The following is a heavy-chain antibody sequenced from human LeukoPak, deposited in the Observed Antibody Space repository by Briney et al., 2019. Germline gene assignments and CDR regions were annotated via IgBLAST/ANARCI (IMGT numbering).Heavy chain of an antibody. CDR3: ARGHSYGPGPTPD. CDR2: INGDGSST. D-gene: IGHD5-18*01. CDR1: EFTFSSYW. Sequence: GGSLRLSCTASEFTFSSYWMHWVRQPPGKGLVWVSRINGDGSSTSYADAVKGRFTISRDNAKNTLYLRMNSLRAEDTAVYYCARGHSYGPGPTPDWGQGTLVTVSS. V-gene: IGHV3-74*01. J-gene: IGHJ4*02.